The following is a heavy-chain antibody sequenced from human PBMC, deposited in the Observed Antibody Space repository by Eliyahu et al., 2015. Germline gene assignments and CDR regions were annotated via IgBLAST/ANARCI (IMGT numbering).Heavy chain of an antibody. CDR1: GFXXSSYA. CDR3: AKDLDMTTVQFYYYGMDV. V-gene: IGHV3-23*04. D-gene: IGHD4-17*01. CDR2: ISGSGGST. Sequence: EVQLVESGGGLVQPGGSLRLSXXAXGFXXSSYAXGWVRQXPGKGLEWVSAISGSGGSTYYADSVKGRFTISRDNSKNTLYLQMNSLRAEDTAVYYCAKDLDMTTVQFYYYGMDVWGQGTTVTVSS. J-gene: IGHJ6*02.